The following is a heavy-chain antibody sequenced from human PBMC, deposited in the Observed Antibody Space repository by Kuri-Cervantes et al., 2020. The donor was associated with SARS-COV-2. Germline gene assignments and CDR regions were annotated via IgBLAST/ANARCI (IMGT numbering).Heavy chain of an antibody. CDR1: GSTFGSYW. D-gene: IGHD1-7*01. Sequence: GESLKISCAASGSTFGSYWMSWVRQAPGKGLEWVANIKQDGSEKHYVDSAKGRFTISRDNAKNSLYLQMNSLRAEDTAVYYCARDTHNWNSLNDYWGQGTLVTVSS. V-gene: IGHV3-7*05. J-gene: IGHJ4*02. CDR2: IKQDGSEK. CDR3: ARDTHNWNSLNDY.